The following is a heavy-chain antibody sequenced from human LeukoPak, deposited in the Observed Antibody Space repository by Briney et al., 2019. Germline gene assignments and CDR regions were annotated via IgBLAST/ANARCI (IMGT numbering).Heavy chain of an antibody. D-gene: IGHD5-12*01. J-gene: IGHJ4*02. V-gene: IGHV1-46*01. Sequence: ASVKVSCKAPGYTFTSYYMHWVRHAPGQGLEWMGIINPSGGSTSYAQKFQGRVTMTRDTSTSTVYMELSSLRSEDAAVYYCARASGYDPLRQDYWGQGTLVTVSS. CDR1: GYTFTSYY. CDR3: ARASGYDPLRQDY. CDR2: INPSGGST.